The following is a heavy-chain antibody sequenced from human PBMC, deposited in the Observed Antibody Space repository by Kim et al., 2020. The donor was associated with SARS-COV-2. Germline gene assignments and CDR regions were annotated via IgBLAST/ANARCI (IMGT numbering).Heavy chain of an antibody. CDR3: AHLGDGYYYDSSHLGTGGMDV. Sequence: GGSLRLSCAASGFTFSSYGMHWDRQAPGKGLEWVAVIWYDGSNKYYADSVKGRFTISRDNSKNTLYLQMNSLRAEDTAVYYCAHLGDGYYYDSSHLGTGGMDVWGQGTTVTVSS. V-gene: IGHV3-33*01. CDR1: GFTFSSYG. J-gene: IGHJ6*02. CDR2: IWYDGSNK. D-gene: IGHD3-22*01.